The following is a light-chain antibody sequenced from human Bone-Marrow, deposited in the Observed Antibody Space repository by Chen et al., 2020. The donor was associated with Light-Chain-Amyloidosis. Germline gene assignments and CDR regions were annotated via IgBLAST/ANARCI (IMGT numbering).Light chain of an antibody. Sequence: EIVLTQSPATLSLSPGERATLSCMASQSVSSYLAWYQQKPGQAPRLLIYDASNRATGIPARFSGSGSGTDFTLTISSLEPEDFAVYYCQQRSNFWTFGQGTKVEIK. CDR1: QSVSSY. CDR2: DAS. V-gene: IGKV3-11*01. CDR3: QQRSNFWT. J-gene: IGKJ1*01.